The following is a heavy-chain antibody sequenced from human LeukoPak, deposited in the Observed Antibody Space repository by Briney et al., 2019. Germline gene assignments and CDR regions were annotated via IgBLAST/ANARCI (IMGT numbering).Heavy chain of an antibody. CDR1: GFTFSSYA. V-gene: IGHV3-23*01. Sequence: QAGGSLRLSCAASGFTFSSYAMSWVRQAPGKGLEWVSAISGSGGSTYYADSVKGRFTISRDNSKNTLYLQMNSLRAEDTAVYYCAKDKGYSSGWYFNWFDPWGQGTLVTVSS. D-gene: IGHD6-19*01. CDR2: ISGSGGST. CDR3: AKDKGYSSGWYFNWFDP. J-gene: IGHJ5*02.